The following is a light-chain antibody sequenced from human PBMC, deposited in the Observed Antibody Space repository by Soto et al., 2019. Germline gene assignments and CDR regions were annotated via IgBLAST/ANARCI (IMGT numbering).Light chain of an antibody. V-gene: IGKV1-9*01. Sequence: DIQLTQSPSFLSASVGDRVTITCRASQGLSSYLAWYQQKPGEAPNLLIYKASTLESGVPSRFSGSGSGTEFTLTITSLQPDDFATYYCQQYNSYPWTFGQGTKVDIK. CDR1: QGLSSY. CDR2: KAS. J-gene: IGKJ1*01. CDR3: QQYNSYPWT.